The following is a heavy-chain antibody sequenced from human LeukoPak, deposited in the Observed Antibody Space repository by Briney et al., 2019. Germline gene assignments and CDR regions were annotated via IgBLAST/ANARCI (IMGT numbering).Heavy chain of an antibody. J-gene: IGHJ4*02. D-gene: IGHD1-26*01. V-gene: IGHV3-48*03. Sequence: GGSLRLSCAASGFIFSSYEMNWVRQAPGRGLEWVSYISGSYSTIYYADSVKGRFTISRDNAKNSLYLQMNSLRAEDTAVYYCARGPGSYSFDYWGQGTLATVSS. CDR2: ISGSYSTI. CDR3: ARGPGSYSFDY. CDR1: GFIFSSYE.